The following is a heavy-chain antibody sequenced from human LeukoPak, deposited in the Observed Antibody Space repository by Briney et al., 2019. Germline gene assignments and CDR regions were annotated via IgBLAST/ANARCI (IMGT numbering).Heavy chain of an antibody. CDR3: ARRGGLADLLPFYYDY. Sequence: SETLSLTCTVSGGSISSSGYYWGWIRQPPGKGLEWIGSIYYSGSTYYNPSLKSRVTISVDTSKNQFSLKLSSVTAADTAIYYCARRGGLADLLPFYYDYWGQGILVTVSS. CDR1: GGSISSSGYY. V-gene: IGHV4-39*07. J-gene: IGHJ4*02. CDR2: IYYSGST. D-gene: IGHD3-10*01.